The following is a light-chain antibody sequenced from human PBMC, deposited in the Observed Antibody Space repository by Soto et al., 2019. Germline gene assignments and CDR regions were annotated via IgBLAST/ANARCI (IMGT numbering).Light chain of an antibody. CDR2: DVS. J-gene: IGLJ1*01. CDR3: SSDTSSSTLLYV. Sequence: QSALTQPASVSGSPGQSITISCTGTSSDVGGYNYVSWYQQHPGKAPKLMIYDVSNRPSGVSNRFSGSKSGNTASLTTSGLQAEDEADYYCSSDTSSSTLLYVFGTGTKLTVL. CDR1: SSDVGGYNY. V-gene: IGLV2-14*01.